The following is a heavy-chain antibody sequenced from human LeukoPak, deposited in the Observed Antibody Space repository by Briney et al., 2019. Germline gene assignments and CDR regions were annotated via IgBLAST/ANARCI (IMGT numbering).Heavy chain of an antibody. CDR2: ISGSGGST. D-gene: IGHD4-17*01. J-gene: IGHJ3*02. Sequence: HPGGSLRLSCAASGFTFSSYWMSWVRQAPGKGLEWASAISGSGGSTYYADSVKGRFTISRDNSKNTLYLQMNSLRAEDTAVYYCAKDDKATVTTLPTHAFDIWGQGTMVTVSS. CDR3: AKDDKATVTTLPTHAFDI. V-gene: IGHV3-23*01. CDR1: GFTFSSYW.